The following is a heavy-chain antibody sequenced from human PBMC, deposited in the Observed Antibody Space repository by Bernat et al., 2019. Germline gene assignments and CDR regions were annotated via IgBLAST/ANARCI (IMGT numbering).Heavy chain of an antibody. CDR1: GFTFSNYA. CDR2: ISASGGST. Sequence: EVQLLESGGGLVQPGGSLRLSCAASGFTFSNYAMSWVRQAPGKGLEWVSHISASGGSTYYADSVKGRFTISRDNSKNTVYLQMSSLRADDTAVYYCAKPFDFWSSNPANPIDHWGQGTLGTVSS. CDR3: AKPFDFWSSNPANPIDH. J-gene: IGHJ4*02. V-gene: IGHV3-23*01. D-gene: IGHD3-3*01.